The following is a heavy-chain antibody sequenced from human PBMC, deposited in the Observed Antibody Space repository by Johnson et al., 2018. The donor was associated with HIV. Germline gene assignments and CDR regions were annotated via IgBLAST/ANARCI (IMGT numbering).Heavy chain of an antibody. CDR2: IGITGDT. CDR1: GFTFSRYD. Sequence: VQLVESGGGLVQPGGSLLLSCAASGFTFSRYDMHWVRQVRGKSLDWVSAIGITGDTDYPGSVKGRFSISRENAKNSLYLQMSSLRAGDTAMYYCVRASYNKDRWTWDVFDIWGQGTMVIVSS. J-gene: IGHJ3*02. CDR3: VRASYNKDRWTWDVFDI. D-gene: IGHD3/OR15-3a*01. V-gene: IGHV3-13*01.